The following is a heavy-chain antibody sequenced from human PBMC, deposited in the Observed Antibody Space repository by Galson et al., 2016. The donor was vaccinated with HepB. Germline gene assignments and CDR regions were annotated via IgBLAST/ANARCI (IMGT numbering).Heavy chain of an antibody. V-gene: IGHV3-30*04. Sequence: SLRLSCAASGFTFSSYAMHWVRQAPGKGLEWVAVIIYDGSNKYYADSVKGRFTISRDNSKNTLSLQMNSLRAEDTAVYYCSRSSNWYQGAFDVWGQGTVVTVSS. D-gene: IGHD6-13*01. CDR2: IIYDGSNK. CDR1: GFTFSSYA. J-gene: IGHJ3*01. CDR3: SRSSNWYQGAFDV.